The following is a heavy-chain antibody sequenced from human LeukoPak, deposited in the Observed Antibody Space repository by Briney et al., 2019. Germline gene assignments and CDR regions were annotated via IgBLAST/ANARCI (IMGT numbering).Heavy chain of an antibody. CDR1: GGSFSGYY. Sequence: SETLSLTCAVYGGSFSGYYWSWIRQPPGKGLEWIGEINHSGSTNYNPSLKSRVTISVDTSKNQLSLKLSSVTAADTAVYYCARGDSSGYYYSFDYWGQGTLVTVSS. CDR2: INHSGST. D-gene: IGHD3-22*01. V-gene: IGHV4-34*01. CDR3: ARGDSSGYYYSFDY. J-gene: IGHJ4*02.